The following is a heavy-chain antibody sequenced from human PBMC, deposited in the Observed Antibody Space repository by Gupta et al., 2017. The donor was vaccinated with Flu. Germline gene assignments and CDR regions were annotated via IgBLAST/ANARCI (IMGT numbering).Heavy chain of an antibody. CDR2: INPNSGGT. V-gene: IGHV1-2*02. D-gene: IGHD1-26*01. CDR1: GYILTDYF. J-gene: IGHJ4*02. Sequence: QVQLMQSGAEVKTPGASVKVFCRASGYILTDYFMHWLRQAPGQRLEWMGWINPNSGGTNFAQKFQGRGTMTRDTCISTAYMELSRLRSDDTAVYYCARVHSGSYSNYPHFAKWGQGTLVTVSP. CDR3: ARVHSGSYSNYPHFAK.